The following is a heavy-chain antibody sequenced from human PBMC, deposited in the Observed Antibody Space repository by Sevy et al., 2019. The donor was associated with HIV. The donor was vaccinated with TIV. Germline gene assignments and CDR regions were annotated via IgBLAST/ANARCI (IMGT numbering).Heavy chain of an antibody. D-gene: IGHD2-15*01. CDR1: GFTFSNAW. CDR2: IRSKAGGGTT. V-gene: IGHV3-15*01. CDR3: TTDHRRDGIVVVPFEY. J-gene: IGHJ4*02. Sequence: GGFLRLSCAASGFTFSNAWMSWVRQSPGKGLEWLGRIRSKAGGGTTDYATIVKGKFTISRDESRDILYLQLNSLETEDTAVYYCTTDHRRDGIVVVPFEYWGQGTLVTVSS.